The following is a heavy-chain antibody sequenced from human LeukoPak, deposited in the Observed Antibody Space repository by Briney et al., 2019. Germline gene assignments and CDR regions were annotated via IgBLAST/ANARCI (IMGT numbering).Heavy chain of an antibody. Sequence: GASVKVSCKASGYTFTTYAISWARQAPGQGLEWMGWITAYNGYTNYAQKLQGRLSMTTDTSTSTAYMELRSLRSDDTAVYYCARGRVPYCGGGSCYSEECWGQGTLVTVSS. J-gene: IGHJ4*02. D-gene: IGHD2-15*01. CDR3: ARGRVPYCGGGSCYSEEC. V-gene: IGHV1-18*01. CDR1: GYTFTTYA. CDR2: ITAYNGYT.